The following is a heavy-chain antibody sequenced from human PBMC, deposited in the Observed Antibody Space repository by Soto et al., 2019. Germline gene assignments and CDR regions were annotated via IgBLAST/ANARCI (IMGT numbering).Heavy chain of an antibody. D-gene: IGHD5-12*01. CDR2: IWYDGSNK. CDR1: GFTFSSYG. V-gene: IGHV3-33*01. J-gene: IGHJ4*02. CDR3: ASDAHIVATTLDY. Sequence: QVQLVESGGGVVQPGRSLRLSCAASGFTFSSYGMNWVRQAPGKGLEWVAVIWYDGSNKYYADSVKGRFTISRDNSKNTLYLQMNSLRAEDTAVYYCASDAHIVATTLDYWGQGTLVTVSS.